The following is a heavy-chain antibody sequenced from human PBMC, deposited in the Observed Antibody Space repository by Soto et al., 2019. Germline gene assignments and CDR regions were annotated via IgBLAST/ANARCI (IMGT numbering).Heavy chain of an antibody. J-gene: IGHJ4*02. CDR3: AAARPTLFDY. CDR1: GFSLSTRGVG. D-gene: IGHD6-6*01. CDR2: IYWDDDK. V-gene: IGHV2-5*02. Sequence: QITLKESGPTLVKSTQTLTLTCTFSGFSLSTRGVGVGWIRQPPGKALEWLALIYWDDDKRYSPSLKTRLTITKDPSRNQVVLTITSVDPVDTATYYCAAARPTLFDYWGQGTLVTVSS.